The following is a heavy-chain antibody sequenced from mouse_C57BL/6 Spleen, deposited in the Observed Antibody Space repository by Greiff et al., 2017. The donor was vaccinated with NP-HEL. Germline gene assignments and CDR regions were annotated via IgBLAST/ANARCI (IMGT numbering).Heavy chain of an antibody. V-gene: IGHV1-64*01. CDR2: IHPNSGST. Sequence: QVQLQQPGAELVKPGASVKLSCKASGYTFTSYWMHWVKQRPGQGLEWIGMIHPNSGSTNYNEKFKSKATLTVDKSSSTAYMQLSSLTSEDSAVYYWAREDYYGSSGCAYWGQGTLVTVSA. CDR1: GYTFTSYW. J-gene: IGHJ3*01. D-gene: IGHD1-1*01. CDR3: AREDYYGSSGCAY.